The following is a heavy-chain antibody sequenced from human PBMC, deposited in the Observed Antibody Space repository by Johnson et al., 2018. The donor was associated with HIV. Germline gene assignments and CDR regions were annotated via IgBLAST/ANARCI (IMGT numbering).Heavy chain of an antibody. CDR2: IQYDGSNK. CDR3: ARSPEGDAFDI. Sequence: AASGFTFSSYWMSWVRQAPGKGLEWVTFIQYDGSNKYYADSVKGRFTISRDNSKNTLYLQMNSLRAEDTAVYYCARSPEGDAFDIWGQGTMVTVSS. J-gene: IGHJ3*02. CDR1: GFTFSSYW. V-gene: IGHV3-30*03.